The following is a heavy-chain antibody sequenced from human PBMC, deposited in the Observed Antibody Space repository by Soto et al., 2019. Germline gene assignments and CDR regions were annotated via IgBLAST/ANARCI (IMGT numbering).Heavy chain of an antibody. D-gene: IGHD6-13*01. CDR3: ARGYTSRWYWWFDP. J-gene: IGHJ5*02. CDR1: GVSMNSYY. Sequence: SETLSLTCTVSGVSMNSYYWSWIRQPPGKGLEWIGYIFNSESTNYNPSLKSRVTISVDTSKNQFSLKLTSVTAADTAMYYCARGYTSRWYWWFDPSGQGTLVTVS. CDR2: IFNSEST. V-gene: IGHV4-59*01.